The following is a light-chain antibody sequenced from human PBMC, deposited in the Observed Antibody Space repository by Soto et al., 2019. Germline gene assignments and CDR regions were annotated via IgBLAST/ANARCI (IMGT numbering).Light chain of an antibody. CDR3: KQNIQFPYT. V-gene: IGKV2D-29*01. Sequence: DIVMTQTPLSLSVTPGQPAPSSCKYSQSLLHSDGKTYLYCYLQKPGQPPQLLIYDVSNRFSGVPERFSGSGSGTDFTLNISRVEAEDVGVYYCKQNIQFPYTFGQGTKVEIK. CDR1: QSLLHSDGKTY. CDR2: DVS. J-gene: IGKJ2*01.